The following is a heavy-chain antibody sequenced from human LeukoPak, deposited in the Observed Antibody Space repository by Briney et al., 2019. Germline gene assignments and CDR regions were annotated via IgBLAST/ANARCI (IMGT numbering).Heavy chain of an antibody. CDR1: GFTFSSYS. Sequence: PGGSLRLSCAASGFTFSSYSMNWVRQAPGKGLEWVSSISSSSSYIYYADSVKGRFTISRDNAKNSLYLQMNSLRAEDTAVYYCAKSARWGSYFDYWGQGTLVTVSS. D-gene: IGHD3-16*01. CDR2: ISSSSSYI. V-gene: IGHV3-21*04. J-gene: IGHJ4*02. CDR3: AKSARWGSYFDY.